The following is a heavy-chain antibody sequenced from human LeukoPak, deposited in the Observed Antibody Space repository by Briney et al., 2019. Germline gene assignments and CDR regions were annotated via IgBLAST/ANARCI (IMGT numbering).Heavy chain of an antibody. CDR1: GFTFSSYA. J-gene: IGHJ4*02. D-gene: IGHD6-19*01. V-gene: IGHV3-23*01. CDR2: ISGSGGST. Sequence: PGGSLRLSCATSGFTFSSYAMSWVRQAPGKGLEWVSVISGSGGSTNYADSVKGRFTISRDNSKNALYLQMNSLRAGDTAVYYCAKEPGVAVADPPYFDYWGQGTLVTVSS. CDR3: AKEPGVAVADPPYFDY.